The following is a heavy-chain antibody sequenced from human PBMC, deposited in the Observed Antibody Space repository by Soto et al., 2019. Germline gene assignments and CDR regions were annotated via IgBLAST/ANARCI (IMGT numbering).Heavy chain of an antibody. CDR2: IGGGGGHI. D-gene: IGHD5-12*01. CDR3: AKEAPATGYADS. Sequence: GGSLRLSCVASGFTFSNYAMSWVRQAPGKVLEWVSAIGGGGGHIYYADSVKGRFIISRDNSRNTLYLQMDSLRVEDTAVYYCAKEAPATGYADSWGQGTLVTVSS. J-gene: IGHJ4*02. V-gene: IGHV3-23*01. CDR1: GFTFSNYA.